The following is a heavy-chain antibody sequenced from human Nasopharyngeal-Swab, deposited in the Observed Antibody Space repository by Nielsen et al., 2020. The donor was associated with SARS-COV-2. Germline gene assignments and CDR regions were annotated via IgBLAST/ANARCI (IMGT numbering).Heavy chain of an antibody. CDR2: ISCDGSNK. D-gene: IGHD2-21*01. V-gene: IGHV3-30*18. Sequence: VRQMPGKGLEWVAVISCDGSNKYYADSVKGRFTISRDNSKNTLYLQMNSLRAEDTAVYYCAKDQSINWFDPWGQGTLVTVSS. CDR3: AKDQSINWFDP. J-gene: IGHJ5*02.